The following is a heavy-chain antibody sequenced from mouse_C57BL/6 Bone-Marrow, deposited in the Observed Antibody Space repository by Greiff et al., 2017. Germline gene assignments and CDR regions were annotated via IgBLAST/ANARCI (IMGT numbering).Heavy chain of an antibody. D-gene: IGHD1-1*01. Sequence: EVQRVESEGGLVQPGSSMKLSCTASGFTFSDYYMAWVSQVPDKGLEWVANINYDGSSTYYLDSLKSRFIISSDNAKNMLYMHMSSLKSEDTATYDCARGGYYGSSYDAMDYWGQGTSVTVSS. CDR2: INYDGSST. CDR3: ARGGYYGSSYDAMDY. V-gene: IGHV5-16*01. J-gene: IGHJ4*01. CDR1: GFTFSDYY.